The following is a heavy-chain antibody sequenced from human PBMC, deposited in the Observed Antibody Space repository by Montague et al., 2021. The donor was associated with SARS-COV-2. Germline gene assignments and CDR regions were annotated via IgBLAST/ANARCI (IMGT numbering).Heavy chain of an antibody. CDR1: GFSVSSNY. D-gene: IGHD1-26*01. J-gene: IGHJ4*02. Sequence: SLRLSCAASGFSVSSNYLNWVRQAPGKGLEWVSFIGSGGGTYYAASVKGRFTISGDTARNTLYLQMNSLRAEDTAVYYCAKGGAQGSRSFDYWGQGTLVTVSS. CDR3: AKGGAQGSRSFDY. CDR2: IGSGGGT. V-gene: IGHV3-53*01.